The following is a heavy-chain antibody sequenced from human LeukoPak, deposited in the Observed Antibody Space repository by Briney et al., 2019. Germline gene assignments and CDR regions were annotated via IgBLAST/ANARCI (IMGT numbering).Heavy chain of an antibody. V-gene: IGHV3-23*01. D-gene: IGHD3-22*01. Sequence: PGGSPRLSCAASGFTFSSYAMSWVRQAPGKGLEWVSAISGSGGSTYYADSVKGRFTISRDNSKNTLYLQMNSLRAEDTAVYYCAKPPLYYDSSGYRGKNAFDIWGQGTMVTVSS. CDR1: GFTFSSYA. J-gene: IGHJ3*02. CDR2: ISGSGGST. CDR3: AKPPLYYDSSGYRGKNAFDI.